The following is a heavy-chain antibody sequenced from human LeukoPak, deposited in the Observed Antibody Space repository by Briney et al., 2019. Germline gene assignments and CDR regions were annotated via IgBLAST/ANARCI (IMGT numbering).Heavy chain of an antibody. CDR1: GGSISSSSYY. J-gene: IGHJ4*02. CDR2: IYYSGST. V-gene: IGHV4-39*01. D-gene: IGHD7-27*01. Sequence: KPSETLSLTCTVSGGSISSSSYYWGWIRQPPGKGLEWIGSIYYSGSTYYNPSLKSRITISVDTSKNQFSLKLSSVTAADTAVYYCARQELGYGPGRYYFDYWGQGTLVTVSS. CDR3: ARQELGYGPGRYYFDY.